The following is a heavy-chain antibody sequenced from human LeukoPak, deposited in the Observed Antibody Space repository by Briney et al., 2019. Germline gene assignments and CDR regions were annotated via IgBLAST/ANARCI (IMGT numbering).Heavy chain of an antibody. D-gene: IGHD3-9*01. CDR1: GFTFSSYG. CDR3: AKDLTDYDILTGHY. Sequence: SGGSLRLSCAASGFTFSSYGMHWVRQAPGKGLEWVAVISYDGSNKYYADSVKGRFTISRDNSKNTLYLQMNSLRAEDTAVYYCAKDLTDYDILTGHYWSQGTLVTVSS. V-gene: IGHV3-30*18. J-gene: IGHJ4*02. CDR2: ISYDGSNK.